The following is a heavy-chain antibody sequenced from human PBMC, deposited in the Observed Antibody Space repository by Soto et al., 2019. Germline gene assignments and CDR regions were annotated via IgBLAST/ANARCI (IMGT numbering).Heavy chain of an antibody. CDR2: IYWDDDK. J-gene: IGHJ5*02. D-gene: IGHD3-10*01. Sequence: QITLKESGPTLVKPTQILTLTCTFSGFSLTTRGVSVGWIRQPPGKALECLALIYWDDDKRYSPSLQSRLSITKDTSKNQVVLTMTNVDPVDTATYYCAHIPNYYPYDWFDPWGQGTLVSVSS. V-gene: IGHV2-5*02. CDR1: GFSLTTRGVS. CDR3: AHIPNYYPYDWFDP.